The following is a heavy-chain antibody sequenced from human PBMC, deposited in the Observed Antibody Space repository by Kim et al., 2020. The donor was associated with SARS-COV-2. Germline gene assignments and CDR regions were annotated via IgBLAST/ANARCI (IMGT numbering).Heavy chain of an antibody. CDR3: TTEAVFTMFAFDI. J-gene: IGHJ3*02. D-gene: IGHD3-10*02. CDR1: GFTFSNAW. V-gene: IGHV3-15*01. CDR2: IKSKTDGGTT. Sequence: GGSLRLSCAASGFTFSNAWMSWVRQAPGKGLEWVGRIKSKTDGGTTDYAAPVKGRFTISRDDSKNTLYLQMNSLKTEDTAVYYCTTEAVFTMFAFDIWGQGTMVTVSS.